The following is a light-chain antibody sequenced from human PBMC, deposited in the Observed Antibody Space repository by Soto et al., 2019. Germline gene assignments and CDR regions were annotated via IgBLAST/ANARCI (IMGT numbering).Light chain of an antibody. J-gene: IGKJ3*01. CDR3: QQYGSSGT. CDR1: QSVTNNY. CDR2: DAS. Sequence: EIVLTQSPGTLSLSPGERATLSCRASQSVTNNYLAWYQQKPGQAPRLLIYDASSRATGIPDRFSGSWSGTDFTLTISRLEPDDLAVYYCQQYGSSGTFGPGTKVDV. V-gene: IGKV3-20*01.